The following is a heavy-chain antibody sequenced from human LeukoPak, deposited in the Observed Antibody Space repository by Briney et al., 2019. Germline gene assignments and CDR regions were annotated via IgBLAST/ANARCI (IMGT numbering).Heavy chain of an antibody. V-gene: IGHV4-59*01. CDR2: IYYSGST. D-gene: IGHD6-13*01. J-gene: IGHJ3*01. Sequence: SETLSLTCTVSGGSISSYYWSWIRQPPGKGLEWIGYIYYSGSTNYNPSLKSRVTISVDTSKNQFSLKLTSVTAADTAVYYCARDRRYSNTWDAFDFWGQGTLVAVSS. CDR3: ARDRRYSNTWDAFDF. CDR1: GGSISSYY.